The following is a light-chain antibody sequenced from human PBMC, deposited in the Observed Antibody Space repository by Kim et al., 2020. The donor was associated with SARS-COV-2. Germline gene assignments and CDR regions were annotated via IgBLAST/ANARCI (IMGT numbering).Light chain of an antibody. Sequence: VSPGQTAIITYSVCALAKQYAYWYHQKPGQAPVLVIYKNSERPSGIPERFSGSNSGTTVTLTISGVQAEDEADYYCQSADSSGTEVFGGGTQLTVL. V-gene: IGLV3-25*03. CDR2: KNS. CDR3: QSADSSGTEV. J-gene: IGLJ2*01. CDR1: ALAKQY.